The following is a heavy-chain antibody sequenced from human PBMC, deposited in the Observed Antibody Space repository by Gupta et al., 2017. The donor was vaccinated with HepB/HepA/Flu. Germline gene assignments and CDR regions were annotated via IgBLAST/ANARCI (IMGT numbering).Heavy chain of an antibody. CDR3: ARHAQDFWSGYYPLYYFDY. Sequence: QLQLQESGPGLVNPSETLSLTCTVYGASICSSSYYWGWIRQPPGKGLEWIGSIYYSGSTYYNPSLKSRVTISVDTSKNQFSLKLSSVTAADTAVYYCARHAQDFWSGYYPLYYFDYWGQGTLVTVSS. CDR2: IYYSGST. V-gene: IGHV4-39*01. D-gene: IGHD3-3*01. CDR1: GASICSSSYY. J-gene: IGHJ4*02.